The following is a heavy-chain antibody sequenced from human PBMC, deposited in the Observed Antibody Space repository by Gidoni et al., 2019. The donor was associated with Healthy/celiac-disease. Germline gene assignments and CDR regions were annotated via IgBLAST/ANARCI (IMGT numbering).Heavy chain of an antibody. CDR3: TRGKTGTTLAGMDV. D-gene: IGHD1-7*01. Sequence: EVQLVESGGGLVQPGRSLRLSCTASGFTFGDYAMSWVRQAPGKGLEWVGFIRSKAYGGTTEYAASVKGRFTISRDDSKSIAYLQMNSLKTEDTAVYYCTRGKTGTTLAGMDVWGQGTTVTVSS. J-gene: IGHJ6*02. V-gene: IGHV3-49*04. CDR1: GFTFGDYA. CDR2: IRSKAYGGTT.